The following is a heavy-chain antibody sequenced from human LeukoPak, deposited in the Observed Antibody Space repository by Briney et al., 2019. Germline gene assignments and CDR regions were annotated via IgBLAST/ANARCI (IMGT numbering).Heavy chain of an antibody. V-gene: IGHV3-48*03. CDR3: ARVSSSWYRVGYYHYYMDV. Sequence: PGGSLRLSCAASGFIFSSYEMSWVRQAPGKGLEWVSYISSSGRTMYYADSVKGRFTVSRDNAKNSLYLQMNSLRAEDTAIYYCARVSSSWYRVGYYHYYMDVWGKGTTVTVSS. J-gene: IGHJ6*03. CDR1: GFIFSSYE. CDR2: ISSSGRTM. D-gene: IGHD6-13*01.